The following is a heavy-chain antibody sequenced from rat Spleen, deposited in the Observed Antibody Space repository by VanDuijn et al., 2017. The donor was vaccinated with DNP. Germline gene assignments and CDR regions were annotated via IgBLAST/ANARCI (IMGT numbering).Heavy chain of an antibody. CDR2: IKTDGGST. V-gene: IGHV5-58*01. D-gene: IGHD1-11*01. CDR3: AKDRDGGYAMDA. J-gene: IGHJ4*01. CDR1: GFTFSYYG. Sequence: EVQLVESGGGLVQPGRSLKLSCAASGFTFSYYGMAWVRQAPGKGLEWAASIKTDGGSTYYSDSVKGRFTVSRDNAENTVYLQMNSLRSEDTATYYCAKDRDGGYAMDAWGQGTSVTVSS.